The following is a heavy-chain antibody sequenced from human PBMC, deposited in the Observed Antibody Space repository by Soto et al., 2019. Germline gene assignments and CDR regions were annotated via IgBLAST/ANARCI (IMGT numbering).Heavy chain of an antibody. J-gene: IGHJ6*02. CDR2: MNPNSGNT. V-gene: IGHV1-8*01. Sequence: QVQLVQSGAEVKKPGASVKVSCKASGYTFTSYDINWVRQATGQGLEWMGWMNPNSGNTGYAQKFQGRVTMTRNTSISTAYMELSSLRSEDTAVYYCARGRGAARFYYYYGMDVWGQGTTVTVSS. CDR3: ARGRGAARFYYYYGMDV. D-gene: IGHD6-6*01. CDR1: GYTFTSYD.